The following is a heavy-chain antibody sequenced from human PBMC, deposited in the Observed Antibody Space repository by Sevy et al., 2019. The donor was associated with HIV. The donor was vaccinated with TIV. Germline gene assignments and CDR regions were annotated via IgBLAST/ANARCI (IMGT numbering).Heavy chain of an antibody. CDR1: GFTFRSYE. V-gene: IGHV3-48*03. J-gene: IGHJ6*02. Sequence: WGSLRLSCEGSGFTFRSYEMNWVRQAPGKGLEWISYIYASGSPIYYSDSVRGRFTISRDDAKNSLYLQMDDLRVDDTATYYCARKVGYYYYYDMDVWGQGTTVTVSS. CDR2: IYASGSPI. CDR3: ARKVGYYYYYDMDV.